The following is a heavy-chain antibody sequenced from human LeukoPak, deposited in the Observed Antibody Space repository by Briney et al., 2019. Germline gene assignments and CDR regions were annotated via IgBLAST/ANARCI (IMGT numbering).Heavy chain of an antibody. V-gene: IGHV3-23*01. CDR3: AKGPYCSGGSCDPYNWFDP. CDR1: GLTFSSYA. Sequence: GGSLRLSCAASGLTFSSYAMSWVRQAPGKGLEWVSAISGSGGSTYYADSVKGRFTISRDNSKNTLYLQMNSLRAEDTAVYYCAKGPYCSGGSCDPYNWFDPWGQGTLVTVSS. D-gene: IGHD2-15*01. J-gene: IGHJ5*02. CDR2: ISGSGGST.